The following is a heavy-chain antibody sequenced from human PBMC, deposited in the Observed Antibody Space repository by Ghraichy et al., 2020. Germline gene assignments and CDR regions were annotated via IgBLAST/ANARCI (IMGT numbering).Heavy chain of an antibody. CDR1: GGTFSSYA. CDR3: ANRIVVVPAAIRDYYYGMDV. V-gene: IGHV1-69*10. CDR2: IIPIFGIA. Sequence: SVKVSCKASGGTFSSYAISWVRQAPGQGLEWMGGIIPIFGIANYAQKFQGRVTITADKSTSTAYMELSSLRSEDTAVYYCANRIVVVPAAIRDYYYGMDVWGQGTTVTVSS. J-gene: IGHJ6*02. D-gene: IGHD2-2*01.